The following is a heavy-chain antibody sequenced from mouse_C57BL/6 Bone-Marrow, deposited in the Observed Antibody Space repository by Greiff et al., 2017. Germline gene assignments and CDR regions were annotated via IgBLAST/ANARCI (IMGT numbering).Heavy chain of an antibody. Sequence: QVQLQQPGAELVKPGASVKMSCKASGYTFTSYWITWVKQRPGQGLEWIGDIYPGSGSTNYNEKFKSKATLTVDTSSSTAYMQLSSLTSEDTAVYYCTTGVWLRPYAMDYWGQGTSVTVSS. J-gene: IGHJ4*01. CDR3: TTGVWLRPYAMDY. D-gene: IGHD2-2*01. CDR2: IYPGSGST. CDR1: GYTFTSYW. V-gene: IGHV1-55*01.